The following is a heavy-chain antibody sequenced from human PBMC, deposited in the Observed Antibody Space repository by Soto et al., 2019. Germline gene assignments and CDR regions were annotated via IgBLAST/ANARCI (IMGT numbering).Heavy chain of an antibody. Sequence: QVQLVESGGGVVQPGRSLRLSCAASGFTFSNYGMHWVRQAPGKGLEWVALISSDGSNTYYADSVKGRFTISRDHSKNTLYLQMNSLRAEDTAGYYCAKDGYTYGSADFWGQGTLVTVSS. V-gene: IGHV3-30*18. D-gene: IGHD5-18*01. CDR2: ISSDGSNT. CDR1: GFTFSNYG. J-gene: IGHJ4*02. CDR3: AKDGYTYGSADF.